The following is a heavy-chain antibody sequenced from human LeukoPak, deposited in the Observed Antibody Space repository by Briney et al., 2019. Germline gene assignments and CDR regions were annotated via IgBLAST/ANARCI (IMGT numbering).Heavy chain of an antibody. D-gene: IGHD3-3*01. Sequence: SETLSLTCTVPGGSISSGSYYWSWIRQPAGNGLEWIGRIYTSGSTNYNPSLKSRVTISVDTSKNQFSLKLSSVTAADTAVYYCARESYDFWSGYYPYFDYWGQGTLVTVSS. CDR2: IYTSGST. CDR3: ARESYDFWSGYYPYFDY. J-gene: IGHJ4*02. V-gene: IGHV4-61*02. CDR1: GGSISSGSYY.